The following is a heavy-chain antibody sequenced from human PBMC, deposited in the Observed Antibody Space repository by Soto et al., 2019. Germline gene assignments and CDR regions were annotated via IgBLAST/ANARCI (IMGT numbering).Heavy chain of an antibody. V-gene: IGHV3-23*01. J-gene: IGHJ4*02. CDR2: ISASGGST. CDR1: GFDFSTHG. D-gene: IGHD4-4*01. CDR3: AKSNRPTAPFDY. Sequence: PGVSLRLSSTAAGFDFSTHGMSCVRKAPGKGLEWVSGISASGGSTYYADSVKGRFTISRDNSKSTMYLQMNSLRAEDTALYYCAKSNRPTAPFDYWGQGTLVTVSS.